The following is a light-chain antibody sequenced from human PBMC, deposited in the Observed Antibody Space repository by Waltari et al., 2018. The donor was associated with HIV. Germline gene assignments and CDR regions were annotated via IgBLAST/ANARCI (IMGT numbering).Light chain of an antibody. Sequence: VLTQSPAILSSTPGERVTLSCRASQSVSSYLAWYQQKPGQAPRLLMYDASNRATGIPARFSGSGSGKDFTLTISSLEPEDFAVYYCQQRNSWPPDVTFGPGTKVDIK. CDR3: QQRNSWPPDVT. CDR1: QSVSSY. V-gene: IGKV3-11*01. J-gene: IGKJ3*01. CDR2: DAS.